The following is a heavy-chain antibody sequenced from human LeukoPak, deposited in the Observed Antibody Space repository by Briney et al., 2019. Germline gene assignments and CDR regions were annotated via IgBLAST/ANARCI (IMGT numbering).Heavy chain of an antibody. CDR1: GFTFSSYA. CDR3: ARGKNYFDY. V-gene: IGHV3-23*01. J-gene: IGHJ4*02. CDR2: ISGSGGST. Sequence: RTGGSLRLSCAASGFTFSSYAMSWVRQAPGEGLEWVSGISGSGGSTYYADSVKGRFTISRDNSKNTLYLQMNSLRAEDTAVYYCARGKNYFDYWGQGTLVTVSS.